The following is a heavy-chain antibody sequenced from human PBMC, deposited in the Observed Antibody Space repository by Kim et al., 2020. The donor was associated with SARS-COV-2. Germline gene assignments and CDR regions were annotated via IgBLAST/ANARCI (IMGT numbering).Heavy chain of an antibody. J-gene: IGHJ4*02. Sequence: YTDSVKGRFTIARDNAKNSLYLRMSGLRAEDTAAYYCARPFVGSSGCPCDWGQGTPVTVSS. CDR3: ARPFVGSSGCPCD. D-gene: IGHD6-19*01. V-gene: IGHV3-21*01.